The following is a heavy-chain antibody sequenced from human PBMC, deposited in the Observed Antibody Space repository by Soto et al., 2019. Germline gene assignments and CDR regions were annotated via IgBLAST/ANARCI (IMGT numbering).Heavy chain of an antibody. D-gene: IGHD5-12*01. Sequence: EVQLLESGGGLVQPGGSLRLSCADYGFTFSSYAMSWVRQAPGKGLEWVSAISGSGGSTYYADSVKGRFTISRDNSKITLYLTMHSLIADDTAVYYCAKQLSRGYDYVCCDYWGKGNLVTGSS. CDR2: ISGSGGST. CDR1: GFTFSSYA. CDR3: AKQLSRGYDYVCCDY. V-gene: IGHV3-23*01. J-gene: IGHJ4*02.